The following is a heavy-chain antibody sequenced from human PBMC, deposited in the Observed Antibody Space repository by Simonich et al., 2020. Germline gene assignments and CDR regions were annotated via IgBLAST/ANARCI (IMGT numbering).Heavy chain of an antibody. Sequence: QVQLVESGGGVVQPGRSLRLSCAASGFTFSSYAMHWVRQAPGKGLEWGAAISYDEINKYYADSGKGRFTISRDNSKNTLYLQMNSLRAEDTAVYYCARDGERYCGGDCYSYFDYWGQGTLVTVSS. CDR1: GFTFSSYA. V-gene: IGHV3-30*07. J-gene: IGHJ4*02. CDR3: ARDGERYCGGDCYSYFDY. D-gene: IGHD2-21*02. CDR2: ISYDEINK.